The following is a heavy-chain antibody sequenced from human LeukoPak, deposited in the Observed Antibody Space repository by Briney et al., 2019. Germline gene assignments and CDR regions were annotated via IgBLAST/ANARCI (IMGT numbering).Heavy chain of an antibody. D-gene: IGHD5-12*01. J-gene: IGHJ5*02. V-gene: IGHV4-4*07. CDR1: GGSIRSYY. CDR2: IYTSGDT. CDR3: ARVGPYIEVDP. Sequence: SETLSLTCTVSGGSIRSYYWSWIRQPAGKGLEWIGRIYTSGDTDYNPSLKSRVTISVDTSKNQFSLQLSSLTASDTAVYYCARVGPYIEVDPWGQGTLVIVSS.